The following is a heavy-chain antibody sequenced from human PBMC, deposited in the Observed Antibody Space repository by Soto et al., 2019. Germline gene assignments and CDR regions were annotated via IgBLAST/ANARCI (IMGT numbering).Heavy chain of an antibody. D-gene: IGHD6-13*01. J-gene: IGHJ4*02. CDR3: ARSLETAAGTGEGY. Sequence: EVQLVESGGGLVQPGGSLRLSCAVSGFTFRSYSMNWVRQAPGKGLEWVSYVSSTSSIIQYADSVKGRFTMSRDNGKNSLYLQMNSLRDEDTAVYYCARSLETAAGTGEGYWGQGTLVTVSS. CDR2: VSSTSSII. V-gene: IGHV3-48*02. CDR1: GFTFRSYS.